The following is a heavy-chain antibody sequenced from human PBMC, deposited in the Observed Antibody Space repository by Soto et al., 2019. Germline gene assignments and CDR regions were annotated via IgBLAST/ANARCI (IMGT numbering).Heavy chain of an antibody. J-gene: IGHJ4*02. CDR1: GFTVSSNY. Sequence: GGSLRLSCAASGFTVSSNYMSWVRQAPGKGLEWVSVIYSGGSTYYADSVKGRFTISRDNSKNTLYLQMNSLRAEDTAVYYCARDDIWSGYPPRGYWGQGTLVTVSS. D-gene: IGHD3-3*01. CDR3: ARDDIWSGYPPRGY. V-gene: IGHV3-66*01. CDR2: IYSGGST.